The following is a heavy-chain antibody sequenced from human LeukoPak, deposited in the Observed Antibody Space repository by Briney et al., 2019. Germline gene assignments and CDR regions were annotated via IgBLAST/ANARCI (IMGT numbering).Heavy chain of an antibody. Sequence: GGSLRLSCAASGFTFSGSAMHWVRQASGNGLEWVGRIRSKANSYATAYAASVKGRFTISRDNSKNTLYLQMNSLRAEDTAVYYCARSPSTRRHDNGDPPIYWGQGTLVTVSS. CDR2: IRSKANSYAT. CDR3: ARSPSTRRHDNGDPPIY. CDR1: GFTFSGSA. J-gene: IGHJ4*02. D-gene: IGHD4-17*01. V-gene: IGHV3-73*01.